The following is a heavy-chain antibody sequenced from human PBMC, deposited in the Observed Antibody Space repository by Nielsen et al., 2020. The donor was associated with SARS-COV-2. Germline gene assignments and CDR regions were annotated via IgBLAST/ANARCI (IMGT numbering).Heavy chain of an antibody. J-gene: IGHJ5*02. CDR1: GFTVSSNY. Sequence: GESLKISCAATGFTVSSNYMSWVRQAAGKGLEWVSVIYTDGSASYADSMKGRFTVSRDNSKNTVYLQMNSLRAEDTAVYYCARLLTNTGNYFRFDPWGQGTLVTVSS. V-gene: IGHV3-66*04. CDR2: IYTDGSA. CDR3: ARLLTNTGNYFRFDP. D-gene: IGHD1-26*01.